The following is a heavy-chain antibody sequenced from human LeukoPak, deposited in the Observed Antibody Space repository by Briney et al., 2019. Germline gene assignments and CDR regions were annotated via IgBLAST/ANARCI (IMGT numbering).Heavy chain of an antibody. CDR3: ATEDSYYFDY. Sequence: ASVKVSCKASGYTFTSYAMNWVRQAPGQGLEWMGRINPNSGDTNYAQKFQGRVTMTRDTSISTAYMELSSLRSEDTAVYYCATEDSYYFDYWGQGTLVTVSS. CDR1: GYTFTSYA. J-gene: IGHJ4*02. V-gene: IGHV1-2*06. CDR2: INPNSGDT. D-gene: IGHD6-6*01.